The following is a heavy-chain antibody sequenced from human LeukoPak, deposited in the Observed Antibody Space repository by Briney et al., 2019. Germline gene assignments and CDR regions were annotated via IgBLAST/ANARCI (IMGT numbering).Heavy chain of an antibody. CDR3: ARKRDCSGSSCYGWFDP. J-gene: IGHJ5*02. CDR1: GFTFSNYG. D-gene: IGHD2-15*01. Sequence: ERSLRLSCAASGFTFSNYGMHWVRQAPGKGLKWVAVISYDGSNKYYADSVKGRFTISRDNSKNTLYLQMNSLRAEDTAVYYCARKRDCSGSSCYGWFDPWGQGTLVTVSS. V-gene: IGHV3-30*03. CDR2: ISYDGSNK.